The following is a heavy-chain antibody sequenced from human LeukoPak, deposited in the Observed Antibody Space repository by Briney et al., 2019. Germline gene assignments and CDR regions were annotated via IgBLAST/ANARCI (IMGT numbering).Heavy chain of an antibody. CDR1: GFTFSNYG. D-gene: IGHD3-10*02. Sequence: GGSLRLSCAASGFTFSNYGMHWVRQAPGKGLEWVAFIQYDGNNENYADSVQGRFNISRDNSMNTHYLQMNSLRAEDTAVYYCAELGITMIGGVWGKGTTVTISS. CDR3: AELGITMIGGV. J-gene: IGHJ6*04. CDR2: IQYDGNNE. V-gene: IGHV3-30*02.